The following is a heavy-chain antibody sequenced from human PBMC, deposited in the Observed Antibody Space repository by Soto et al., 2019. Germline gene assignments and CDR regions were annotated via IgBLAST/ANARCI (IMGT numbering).Heavy chain of an antibody. CDR1: GFSLSTSGVG. J-gene: IGHJ4*02. CDR2: THWNDDN. V-gene: IGHV2-5*01. CDR3: AHRRVGNGLDY. Sequence: QITLKESGPTLVKPTQTLRLTCTFSGFSLSTSGVGVGWIRQPPGKALEWLAVTHWNDDNYYSPSLRSRLTITKHTSKTPVVLTMTNMDPVDTATYYCAHRRVGNGLDYWGQGTLVTVSS. D-gene: IGHD2-8*01.